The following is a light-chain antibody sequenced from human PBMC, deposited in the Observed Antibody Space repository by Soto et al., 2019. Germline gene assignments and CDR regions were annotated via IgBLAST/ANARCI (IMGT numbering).Light chain of an antibody. CDR1: QSVDSSF. CDR3: QQYVSSVT. V-gene: IGKV3-20*01. J-gene: IGKJ1*01. CDR2: GAS. Sequence: EIVLTQSPGSLSLSPGERATLSCRASQSVDSSFFAWYQQKPGQAPRLLIYGASNRATGIPDRFSGRGSGTDFTLTISRLEPEHFAVYYCQQYVSSVTFGQGTKVEIK.